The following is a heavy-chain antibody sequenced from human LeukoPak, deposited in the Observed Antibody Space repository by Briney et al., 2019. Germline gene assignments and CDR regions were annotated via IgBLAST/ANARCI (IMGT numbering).Heavy chain of an antibody. V-gene: IGHV3-23*01. Sequence: PGGSLRLSCAASGFTFSTYTMSWVRQAPGKGLEWVSTISGSGGSTYSADSVKGRFSISRDNSKNTLYLQMNNLRAEDTAVYYCAKEGGDTWTNFYFHYWGQGTLVTVSS. CDR1: GFTFSTYT. CDR2: ISGSGGST. D-gene: IGHD1-20*01. CDR3: AKEGGDTWTNFYFHY. J-gene: IGHJ4*02.